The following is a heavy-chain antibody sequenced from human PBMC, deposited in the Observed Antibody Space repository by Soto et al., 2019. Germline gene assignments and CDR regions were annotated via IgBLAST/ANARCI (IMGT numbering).Heavy chain of an antibody. J-gene: IGHJ5*02. Sequence: TLSLTCAVYGGSFSGYYWSWIRQPPGKGLEWIGEINHSGSTNYNPSLKSRVTISVDTSKNQFSLKLSSVTAADTAVYYCARGGGVYAYNWFDPWGQGTLVTVS. CDR3: ARGGGVYAYNWFDP. CDR1: GGSFSGYY. D-gene: IGHD2-8*01. CDR2: INHSGST. V-gene: IGHV4-34*01.